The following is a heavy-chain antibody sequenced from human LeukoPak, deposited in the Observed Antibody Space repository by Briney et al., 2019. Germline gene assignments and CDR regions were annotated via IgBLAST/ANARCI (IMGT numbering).Heavy chain of an antibody. D-gene: IGHD3-9*01. V-gene: IGHV4-39*01. Sequence: SETLSLTCTVSGGSISSSAYYWGWIRQPPGKGLEWIGNIYYSGNTYYNPSLKSRVTISVDTSKNQFSLMLSSVTAADTAVYYCARRSRLLTGYFDYWGQGTLVSVSS. CDR3: ARRSRLLTGYFDY. CDR1: GGSISSSAYY. CDR2: IYYSGNT. J-gene: IGHJ4*02.